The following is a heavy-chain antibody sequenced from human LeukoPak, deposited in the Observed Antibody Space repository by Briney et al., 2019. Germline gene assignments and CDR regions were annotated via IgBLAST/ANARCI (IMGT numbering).Heavy chain of an antibody. D-gene: IGHD3-22*01. CDR1: GGTFSSYA. Sequence: ASVKVSCKASGGTFSSYAISWVRQAPGQGPEWMGGIIPIFGTANYAQKFQGRVTITADESTSTAYMELSSLRSEDTAVYYCARSTGRRRYYYDSSGYYFYYFDYWGQGTLVTVSS. CDR2: IIPIFGTA. CDR3: ARSTGRRRYYYDSSGYYFYYFDY. V-gene: IGHV1-69*13. J-gene: IGHJ4*02.